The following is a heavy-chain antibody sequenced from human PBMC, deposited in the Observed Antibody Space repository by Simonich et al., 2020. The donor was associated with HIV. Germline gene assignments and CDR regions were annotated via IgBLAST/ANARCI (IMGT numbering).Heavy chain of an antibody. J-gene: IGHJ4*02. V-gene: IGHV3-7*01. CDR3: ARVIGARDTNDN. CDR2: IKKDGSEK. CDR1: GFTFIRFW. Sequence: EVQLVESGGGLVQPGGSLRLSCAASGFTFIRFWMSWVRQAPGKRQGWVANIKKDGSEKHDVESVKGRFTISRDNTKNSLYRQMDSRRAEDMGVYYCARVIGARDTNDNWGQGTLVTVSS. D-gene: IGHD5-18*01.